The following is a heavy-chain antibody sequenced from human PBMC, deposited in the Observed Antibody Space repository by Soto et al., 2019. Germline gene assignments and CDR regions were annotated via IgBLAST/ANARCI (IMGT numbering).Heavy chain of an antibody. Sequence: GGSLRLSCAASGFTFSSYSMNWVRQAPGKGLEWVSYISSSSSTIYYADSVKGRFTIPRDNAKNSLYLQMNSLRDEDTAVYYCASDILTGYYNVFWGQGTLVTV. V-gene: IGHV3-48*02. J-gene: IGHJ4*02. CDR1: GFTFSSYS. CDR3: ASDILTGYYNVF. D-gene: IGHD3-9*01. CDR2: ISSSSSTI.